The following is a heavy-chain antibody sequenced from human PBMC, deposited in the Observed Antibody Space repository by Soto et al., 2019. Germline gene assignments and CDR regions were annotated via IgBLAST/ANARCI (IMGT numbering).Heavy chain of an antibody. CDR1: GGSISSYY. CDR2: IYYSGST. J-gene: IGHJ5*02. CDR3: AREKGWFDP. Sequence: QVQLQKSGPGLVKPSETLSLTCTVSGGSISSYYWSWIRQPPGKGLEWIGYIYYSGSTNSNPSLKSRVTISVDTSKNQFSLKLSSVTAADTAVYYCAREKGWFDPWGQGTLVTVSS. V-gene: IGHV4-59*01.